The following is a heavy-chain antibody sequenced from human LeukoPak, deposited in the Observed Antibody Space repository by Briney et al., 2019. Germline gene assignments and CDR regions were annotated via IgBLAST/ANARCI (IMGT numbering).Heavy chain of an antibody. D-gene: IGHD3-22*01. V-gene: IGHV4-39*07. CDR3: ARAVPNYYDSSGCFDC. CDR1: GDSITSGRYY. CDR2: IYYSGST. J-gene: IGHJ4*02. Sequence: SETLSLTCTVSGDSITSGRYYWSWIRQPAGKELEWIGSIYYSGSTYYNPSLKSRVTISVDTSKNQFSLKLSSVTAADTAVYYCARAVPNYYDSSGCFDCWGQGTLVTVSS.